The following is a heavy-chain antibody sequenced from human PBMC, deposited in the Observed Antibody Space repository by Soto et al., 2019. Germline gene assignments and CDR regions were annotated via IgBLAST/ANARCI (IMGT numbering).Heavy chain of an antibody. D-gene: IGHD6-13*01. CDR2: ISAYNGNT. J-gene: IGHJ4*02. CDR1: GYSFTNYS. CDR3: GREGGGGGSSWDTFDY. Sequence: QVQLVQSGGEVKKPGASVKVSCKASGYSFTNYSINWVRQAPGQGLEWMGWISAYNGNTYYAQNLQDRVTMTTDTTTNKAYLEQRSLPSDDAAVYYCGREGGGGGSSWDTFDYWGQGTLVTVSS. V-gene: IGHV1-18*01.